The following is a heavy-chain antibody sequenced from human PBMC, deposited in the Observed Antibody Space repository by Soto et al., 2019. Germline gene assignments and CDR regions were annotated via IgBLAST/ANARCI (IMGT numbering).Heavy chain of an antibody. CDR3: TTDLWEGGWYDAFDI. V-gene: IGHV3-15*07. Sequence: WGALRLPCAAFWFTFSDPRGHRVRPAPGKGLEWVGRIKSKTDGGTTDYAAPVKGRFTISRDDSKNTLYLQMNSLKTEDTAVYYCTTDLWEGGWYDAFDIWGQGTMVTVSS. D-gene: IGHD6-19*01. CDR2: IKSKTDGGTT. J-gene: IGHJ3*02. CDR1: WFTFSDPR.